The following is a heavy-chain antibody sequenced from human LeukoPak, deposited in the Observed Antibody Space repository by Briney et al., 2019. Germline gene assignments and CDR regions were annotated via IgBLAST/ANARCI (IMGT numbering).Heavy chain of an antibody. V-gene: IGHV3-23*01. J-gene: IGHJ5*02. Sequence: PGGSLRLSCAASGFTFGSYAMNWVRQAPGKGLEWVSGMSGSGDTTYYADSVKGRFTISRDNSKNTLYLQMNSLRAEDTAVYYCAKSAHLFPDWLDPWGQGTLVTVSS. CDR2: MSGSGDTT. CDR1: GFTFGSYA. CDR3: AKSAHLFPDWLDP.